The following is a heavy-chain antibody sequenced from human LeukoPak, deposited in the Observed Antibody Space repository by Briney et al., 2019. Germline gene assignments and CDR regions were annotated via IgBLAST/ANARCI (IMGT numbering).Heavy chain of an antibody. J-gene: IGHJ6*02. D-gene: IGHD3-3*01. CDR1: GYTFTSYG. CDR2: ISAYNGNT. V-gene: IGHV1-18*01. CDR3: ARDSSPYYDFWSGYELEYYYYGMDV. Sequence: EASVKVSCKASGYTFTSYGISWVRQAPGQGLEWMGWISAYNGNTNYAQKLQGRVTMTTDTSTSTAYMELRSLRSDDTAVYYCARDSSPYYDFWSGYELEYYYYGMDVWGQGTTVTVSS.